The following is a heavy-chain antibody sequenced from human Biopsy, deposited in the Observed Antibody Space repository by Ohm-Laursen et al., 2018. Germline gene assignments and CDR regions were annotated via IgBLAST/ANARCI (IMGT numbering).Heavy chain of an antibody. Sequence: GASVKVSCKASGYTFAGYYLHWVRQAPGHGLEWMGWINPNSGNANYAQSFQGRLTVTRDTSISTAYMELTSLTFDDTAIYFCAKPSGGVSTIGFDPWGQGTQIIVS. CDR1: GYTFAGYY. J-gene: IGHJ5*02. CDR3: AKPSGGVSTIGFDP. CDR2: INPNSGNA. V-gene: IGHV1-2*02. D-gene: IGHD5/OR15-5a*01.